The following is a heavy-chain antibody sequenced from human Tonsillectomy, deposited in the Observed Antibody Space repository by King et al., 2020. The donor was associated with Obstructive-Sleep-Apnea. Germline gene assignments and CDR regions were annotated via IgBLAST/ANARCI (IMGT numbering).Heavy chain of an antibody. CDR2: IGTAGDT. Sequence: VQLVESGGGLVQPGGSLRLSCAASGFTFSSYDMHWVRQATGKGLEWVSAIGTAGDTYYPGSVKGRFTISRENAKNSLYLQMNSLRAGDTAVYYCARLFGLGWYDYWGQGTLVTVSS. V-gene: IGHV3-13*01. CDR1: GFTFSSYD. CDR3: ARLFGLGWYDY. J-gene: IGHJ4*02. D-gene: IGHD3/OR15-3a*01.